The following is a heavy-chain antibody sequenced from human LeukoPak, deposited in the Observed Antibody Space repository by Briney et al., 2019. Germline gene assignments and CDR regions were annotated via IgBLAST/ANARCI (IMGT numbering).Heavy chain of an antibody. V-gene: IGHV4-59*08. Sequence: SETLSLTCTVSGGSISSYYWSWIRQPPGKGLEWIGYIYYSGSTNYNPSLKSRVTISVDTSKNQLSLKLRSVTAADTAVYYCARGGRDGYTLYPLDYWGQGTLVTVTS. CDR2: IYYSGST. J-gene: IGHJ4*02. D-gene: IGHD5-24*01. CDR3: ARGGRDGYTLYPLDY. CDR1: GGSISSYY.